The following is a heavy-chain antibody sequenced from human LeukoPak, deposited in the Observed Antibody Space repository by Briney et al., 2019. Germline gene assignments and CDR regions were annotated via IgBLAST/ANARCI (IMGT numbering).Heavy chain of an antibody. CDR3: ARTIGYSYGFQSVLDY. J-gene: IGHJ4*02. CDR1: GYTFTSYY. Sequence: ASLKASCKASGYTFTSYYMHWVRQAPGQGLEWMGIINPSGGSTSYAQKFQGRVTMTRDTSTSTVYMELSSLRSEDTAVYYCARTIGYSYGFQSVLDYWGQGTLVTVSS. D-gene: IGHD5-18*01. CDR2: INPSGGST. V-gene: IGHV1-46*01.